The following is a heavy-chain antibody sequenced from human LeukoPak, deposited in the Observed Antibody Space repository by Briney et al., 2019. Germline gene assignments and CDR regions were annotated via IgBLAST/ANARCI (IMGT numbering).Heavy chain of an antibody. CDR3: ARGSGGNSVNWYFDI. V-gene: IGHV1-2*02. CDR2: ITPNSGGT. J-gene: IGHJ2*01. CDR1: GYTFTGYY. Sequence: ASVEVSCKASGYTFTGYYIHWVRQAPGQGLEWMGWITPNSGGTNYAQHFQGRLTLTRDTSINTAYMELTRLRSDDTAVYYCARGSGGNSVNWYFDIWGRGTLVTVSS. D-gene: IGHD4-23*01.